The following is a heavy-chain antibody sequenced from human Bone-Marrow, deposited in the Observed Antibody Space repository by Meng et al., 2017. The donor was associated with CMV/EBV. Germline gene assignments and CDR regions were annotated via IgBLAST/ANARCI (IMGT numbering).Heavy chain of an antibody. J-gene: IGHJ6*02. Sequence: ASVKVSCKASGYTFTGYYMHWVRQAPGQGLEWMGWINPNSGGTNYAQKFQGRVTMTRDTSISTAYMELSRLRSDDTAVYYCANKYYGDHDSLRYYYGMDVWGQGTTVTFTS. V-gene: IGHV1-2*02. CDR2: INPNSGGT. D-gene: IGHD4-17*01. CDR1: GYTFTGYY. CDR3: ANKYYGDHDSLRYYYGMDV.